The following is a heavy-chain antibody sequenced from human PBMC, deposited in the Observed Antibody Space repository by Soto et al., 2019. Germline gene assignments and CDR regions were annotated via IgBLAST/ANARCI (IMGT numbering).Heavy chain of an antibody. V-gene: IGHV3-64D*06. Sequence: GGSLRLSCSASGFTFSSYAMHWVRQAPGKGLEYVSAISSNGGSTYYADSVKGRFTISRDNSKNTLYLQMSSLRAEDTAVYYCVKGDYDFWSGYLRNPGYGMDVWGQGTKVTV. CDR2: ISSNGGST. CDR1: GFTFSSYA. D-gene: IGHD3-3*01. J-gene: IGHJ6*01. CDR3: VKGDYDFWSGYLRNPGYGMDV.